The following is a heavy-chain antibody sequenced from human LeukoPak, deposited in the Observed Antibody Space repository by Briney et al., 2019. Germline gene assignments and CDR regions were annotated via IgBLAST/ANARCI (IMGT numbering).Heavy chain of an antibody. CDR3: ARDFYYDSSGYYYGY. Sequence: GESLRLSCAASGFTFSSYSMNWVRQAPGKGLEWISYISSASNTIYYADSVKGRFTISRDNAKNSVYLQMNSLRAEDTAVYYCARDFYYDSSGYYYGYWGQGTLVTVSS. V-gene: IGHV3-48*01. D-gene: IGHD3-22*01. CDR2: ISSASNTI. CDR1: GFTFSSYS. J-gene: IGHJ4*02.